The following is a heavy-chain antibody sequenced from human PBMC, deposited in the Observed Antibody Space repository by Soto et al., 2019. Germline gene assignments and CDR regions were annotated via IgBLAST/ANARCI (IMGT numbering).Heavy chain of an antibody. V-gene: IGHV4-34*01. Sequence: SETLSLTCAVYGGSFSGYYWSWIRQPPGKGLEWIGEINHSGSTNYNPSLKSRVTISVDTSKNQFSLKLSSVTAADTAVYYCARGPQGAVVITTRCDYWGQGTLVTVS. CDR1: GGSFSGYY. J-gene: IGHJ4*02. CDR3: ARGPQGAVVITTRCDY. D-gene: IGHD3-22*01. CDR2: INHSGST.